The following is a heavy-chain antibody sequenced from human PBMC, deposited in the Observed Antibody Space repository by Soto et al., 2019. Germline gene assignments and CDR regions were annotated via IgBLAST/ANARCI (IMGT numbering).Heavy chain of an antibody. CDR2: LYYGGST. J-gene: IGHJ5*02. D-gene: IGHD1-26*01. CDR3: ARQLPVGATSWFDP. V-gene: IGHV4-39*01. Sequence: PSETLSLTCSVSGGSINSDDSFWGWVRQSPGKGLEWIGSLYYGGSTFYNPSLKSRFTISLDTSKNQFSLRLTSVTAADTAIYYCARQLPVGATSWFDPWGQGTLVTVSS. CDR1: GGSINSDDSF.